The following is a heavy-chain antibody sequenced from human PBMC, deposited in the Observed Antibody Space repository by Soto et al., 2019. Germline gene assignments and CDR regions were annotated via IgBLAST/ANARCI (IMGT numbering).Heavy chain of an antibody. Sequence: QVQLVQSGAEVKKPGASVKVSCKASGYTFTSYAMHWVRQAPGQRLEWMGWINAGNGNTKYSQKFQGRVTITRDTSASTAYMELSSMRSEDTAVYYCATPRYCGGDGYLPVDWGQGTLVTVSS. CDR1: GYTFTSYA. CDR2: INAGNGNT. D-gene: IGHD2-21*02. V-gene: IGHV1-3*01. CDR3: ATPRYCGGDGYLPVD. J-gene: IGHJ4*02.